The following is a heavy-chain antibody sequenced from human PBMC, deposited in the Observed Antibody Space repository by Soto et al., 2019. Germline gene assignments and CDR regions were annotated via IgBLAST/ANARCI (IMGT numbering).Heavy chain of an antibody. Sequence: SETLSLTCTVSGGSISSHYWSWIRQPPGKGLEWIGYVYYSGSTNYNPSLKSRVTISVDTSKNQFSLKLSSVTAADTAVYYCARGRITIFGVVIRTGSFDYWGQGTLVTVST. CDR2: VYYSGST. J-gene: IGHJ4*02. CDR3: ARGRITIFGVVIRTGSFDY. V-gene: IGHV4-59*11. D-gene: IGHD3-3*01. CDR1: GGSISSHY.